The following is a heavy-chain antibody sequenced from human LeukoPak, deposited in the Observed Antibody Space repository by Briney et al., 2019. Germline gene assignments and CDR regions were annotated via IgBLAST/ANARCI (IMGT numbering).Heavy chain of an antibody. Sequence: GGSLRLSCAAPGFTFNTYWMSWVRQAPGKGLEWVANIKQDGSETYYVDSVKGRFTISRDNAKNSLYLQMNSLRAEDTAIYYCGGESVAVAAYYWGQGTLVTVSS. J-gene: IGHJ4*02. V-gene: IGHV3-7*01. D-gene: IGHD6-19*01. CDR1: GFTFNTYW. CDR2: IKQDGSET. CDR3: GGESVAVAAYY.